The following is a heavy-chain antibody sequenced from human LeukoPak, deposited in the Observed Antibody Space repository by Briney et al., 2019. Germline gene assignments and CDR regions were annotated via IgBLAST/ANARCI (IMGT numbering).Heavy chain of an antibody. CDR1: GGPIISYY. Sequence: SETLSLTCTVSGGPIISYYWSWIRQPPGKGLEWLGYIYYCGSTNYNPSLKSRVTISVNTSKNQISLKLTSVTAADTAVYYCARETSQKGAHYMDVWGKGTTVTISS. J-gene: IGHJ6*03. CDR3: ARETSQKGAHYMDV. CDR2: IYYCGST. V-gene: IGHV4-59*01. D-gene: IGHD3-16*01.